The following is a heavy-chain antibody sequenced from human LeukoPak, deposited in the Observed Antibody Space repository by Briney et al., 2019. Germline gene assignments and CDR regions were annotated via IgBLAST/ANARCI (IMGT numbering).Heavy chain of an antibody. Sequence: SETLSLTCAVSGGSISSGNWWSWVRQPPGKGLEWIGYIYYSGSTYYNPSLKSRVTISVDTSKNQFSLKLSSVTAADTAVYYCARGILEVRFLEWPHENNWFDPWGQGTLVTVSS. V-gene: IGHV4-30-4*01. D-gene: IGHD3-3*01. CDR3: ARGILEVRFLEWPHENNWFDP. CDR1: GGSISSGNW. J-gene: IGHJ5*02. CDR2: IYYSGST.